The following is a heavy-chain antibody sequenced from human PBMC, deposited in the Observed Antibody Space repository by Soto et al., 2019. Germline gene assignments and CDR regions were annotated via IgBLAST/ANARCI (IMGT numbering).Heavy chain of an antibody. J-gene: IGHJ4*02. D-gene: IGHD5-12*01. CDR1: GFSLSSIGMG. V-gene: IGHV2-5*02. CDR2: IYWDDDK. CDR3: ARLTLGVYDSGRLWEKFDY. Sequence: QITVKESGLTLVKPTETLTLTCTFSGFSLSSIGMGVGWIRQPPGKALEWLALIYWDDDKRYSPSLSSRLTTTXDPXKYEVDLTMSNIDPVDTATYYCARLTLGVYDSGRLWEKFDYWGQGTLVTVSS.